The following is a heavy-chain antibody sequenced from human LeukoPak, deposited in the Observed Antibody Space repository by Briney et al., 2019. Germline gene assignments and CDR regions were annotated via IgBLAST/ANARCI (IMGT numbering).Heavy chain of an antibody. J-gene: IGHJ4*02. CDR1: GFTSSSYG. CDR2: ISYDVGKK. V-gene: IGHV3-30*18. D-gene: IGHD2-21*02. Sequence: PGGSLRLSCAASGFTSSSYGMHWVRQAPGKGLEWVAVISYDVGKKYYAGSVKGRFTISRDNSKNTLYLQMNNLRVDDTAIYYCAKDHANTPVVTNWGQGILVSVSS. CDR3: AKDHANTPVVTN.